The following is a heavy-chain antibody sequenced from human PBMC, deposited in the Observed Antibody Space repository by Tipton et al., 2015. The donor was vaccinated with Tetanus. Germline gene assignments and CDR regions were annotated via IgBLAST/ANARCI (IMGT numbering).Heavy chain of an antibody. Sequence: TLSLTCTVSGGSVNSGSYYWSWIRQPPGKGLEWIGYIYQSGSTSYSPSLGSRVTISLETSKNQVSLRLSSVTAADTAVYYCAREGPYYSDTSNDCHFYGMDVWGQGTTVTVSS. V-gene: IGHV4-61*01. CDR2: IYQSGST. J-gene: IGHJ6*02. D-gene: IGHD3-22*01. CDR1: GGSVNSGSYY. CDR3: AREGPYYSDTSNDCHFYGMDV.